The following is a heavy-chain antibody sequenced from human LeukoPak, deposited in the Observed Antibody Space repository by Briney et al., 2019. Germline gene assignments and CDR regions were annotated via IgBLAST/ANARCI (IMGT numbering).Heavy chain of an antibody. CDR1: GGSFSGYY. D-gene: IGHD2-2*01. CDR2: INHSGST. V-gene: IGHV4-34*01. Sequence: SETLSLTCAVYGGSFSGYYWSWIRQPPGKGLEWIGEINHSGSTNYNPSPKSRVTISVDTSKNQFSLKLSSVTAADTAVYYCARVLRYCSSTSCRDYWGQGTLVTVSS. CDR3: ARVLRYCSSTSCRDY. J-gene: IGHJ4*02.